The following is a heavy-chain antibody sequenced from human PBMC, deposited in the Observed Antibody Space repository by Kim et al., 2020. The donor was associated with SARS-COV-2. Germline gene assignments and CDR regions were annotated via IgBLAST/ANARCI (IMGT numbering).Heavy chain of an antibody. CDR3: ASGDSSGYYSREFDY. Sequence: SVKVSCKASGGTFSSYAISWVRQAPGQGLEWMGGIIPIFGTANYAQKFQGRVTITADESTSTAYMELSSLRSEDTAVYYCASGDSSGYYSREFDYWGQGTLVTVSS. J-gene: IGHJ4*02. V-gene: IGHV1-69*13. D-gene: IGHD3-22*01. CDR2: IIPIFGTA. CDR1: GGTFSSYA.